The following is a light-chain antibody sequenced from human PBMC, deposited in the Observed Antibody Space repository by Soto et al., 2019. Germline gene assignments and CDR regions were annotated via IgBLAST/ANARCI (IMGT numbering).Light chain of an antibody. CDR2: GAS. CDR3: QQYSAWPXT. V-gene: IGKV3-15*01. J-gene: IGKJ4*01. Sequence: EIVMTQSPATLSVSPGERATLFCRASQSVRSNFLAWYQQKPGQAPRLLIYGASTRATGVPARFSGSGSGTEFTLTISSLQSEDFAVYYCQQYSAWPXTFGGGTKVDIK. CDR1: QSVRSN.